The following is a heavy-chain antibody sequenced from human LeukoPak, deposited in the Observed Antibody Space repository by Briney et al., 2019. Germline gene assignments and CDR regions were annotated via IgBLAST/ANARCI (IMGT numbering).Heavy chain of an antibody. CDR3: ARDRLHAFDF. CDR1: GYTFTRNG. D-gene: IGHD6-25*01. J-gene: IGHJ3*01. Sequence: ASVNVSCKSSGYTFTRNGISWLRQAPCQGLEWMGWISANSGNTKYAEKFQDRVILTTATSTTTAYMELRSLRSDDAAMYYCARDRLHAFDFWGQGTMVTVSS. CDR2: ISANSGNT. V-gene: IGHV1-18*01.